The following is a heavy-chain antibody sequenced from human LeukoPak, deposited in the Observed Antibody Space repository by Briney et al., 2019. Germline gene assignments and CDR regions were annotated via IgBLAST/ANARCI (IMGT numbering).Heavy chain of an antibody. CDR2: ISSSSSYI. Sequence: GGSLRLSCAASGFTFSSYSMNWVRQAPGKGLEWVSSISSSSSYIYYADSVKGRFTISRDNAKNSLYLQMNSLRAEDTAVYHCARTYGSGSYYYYYYMDVWGKGTTVTVSS. J-gene: IGHJ6*03. CDR3: ARTYGSGSYYYYYYMDV. V-gene: IGHV3-21*01. D-gene: IGHD3-10*01. CDR1: GFTFSSYS.